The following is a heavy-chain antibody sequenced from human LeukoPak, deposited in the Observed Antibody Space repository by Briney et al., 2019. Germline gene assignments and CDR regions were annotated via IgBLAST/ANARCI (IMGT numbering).Heavy chain of an antibody. CDR2: INPNSGGT. CDR1: GYTFTGYY. Sequence: GASVKVSCKASGYTFTGYYMHWVRQAPGQGLEWMGWINPNSGGTNYAQKFQGRVTMTRDTSISTAYMELSRLRSDDTAVYYCARDRNYDRYYHYYMDVWGKGTTVTVPS. V-gene: IGHV1-2*02. J-gene: IGHJ6*03. CDR3: ARDRNYDRYYHYYMDV. D-gene: IGHD3-3*01.